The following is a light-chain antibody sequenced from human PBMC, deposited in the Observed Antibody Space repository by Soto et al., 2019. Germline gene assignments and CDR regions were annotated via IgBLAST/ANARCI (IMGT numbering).Light chain of an antibody. V-gene: IGKV1-39*01. CDR1: QSISSY. J-gene: IGKJ4*01. CDR3: QQSHSTPPT. Sequence: DIQMTQSPSSLSASVGDRVTITCRASQSISSYLNWYQQKPGKAPKVLISGASSLQSGVPFRFSGSGSGTDFTLTISSLQFEDFASYYCQQSHSTPPTFGGGTKVEIK. CDR2: GAS.